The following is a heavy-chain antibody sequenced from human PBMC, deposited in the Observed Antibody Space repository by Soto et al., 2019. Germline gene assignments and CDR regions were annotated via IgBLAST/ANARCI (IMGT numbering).Heavy chain of an antibody. CDR3: ARGAEMATIRGGAFDY. CDR1: GYTFTGYY. D-gene: IGHD5-12*01. V-gene: IGHV1-2*04. CDR2: INPNSGGT. Sequence: QVQLVQSGAEVKKPGASVKVSCKASGYTFTGYYMHWVRQAPGQGLEWMGWINPNSGGTNYAQKFQGWVTMTRDTSISRAYMELGRLGSDDTAVYYWARGAEMATIRGGAFDYWGQGTLVTVSS. J-gene: IGHJ4*02.